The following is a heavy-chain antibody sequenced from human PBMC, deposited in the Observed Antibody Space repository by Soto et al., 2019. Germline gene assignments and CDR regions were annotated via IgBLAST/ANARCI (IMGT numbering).Heavy chain of an antibody. CDR3: ARVHPSNDYGAGRSFDT. D-gene: IGHD3-10*01. CDR2: IIAYNGNT. CDR1: GYTFTSYA. V-gene: IGHV1-18*01. J-gene: IGHJ4*02. Sequence: QVHLVQSGTEVKKPGTSMKVSCRASGYTFTSYAINWVRQAPGQGLEWVGRIIAYNGNTHSAQKLQGRVTMTIDTSTSTAYMELRSLRSDDTAVYYCARVHPSNDYGAGRSFDTWGQGTLLTVSA.